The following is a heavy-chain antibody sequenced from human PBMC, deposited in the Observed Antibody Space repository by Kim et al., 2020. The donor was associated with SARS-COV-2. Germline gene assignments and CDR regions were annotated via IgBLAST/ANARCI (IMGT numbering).Heavy chain of an antibody. CDR3: AHRRGYSSGASGFSIFNWFDP. D-gene: IGHD2-15*01. Sequence: SGPTLVNPTQTLTLTCTFSEFSLSTSGVGVGWIRQPPGKALEWLALIYWDDDKRYSPSLKNRLTITKDTSKNQVVLTMTNMDPVDTATYYCAHRRGYSSGASGFSIFNWFDPWGQGILVTVSS. J-gene: IGHJ5*02. CDR2: IYWDDDK. V-gene: IGHV2-5*02. CDR1: EFSLSTSGVG.